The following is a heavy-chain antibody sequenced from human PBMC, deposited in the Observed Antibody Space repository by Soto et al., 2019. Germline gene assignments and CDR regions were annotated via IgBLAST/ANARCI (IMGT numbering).Heavy chain of an antibody. CDR2: IKSKTDGGTT. J-gene: IGHJ4*01. D-gene: IGHD3-22*01. CDR1: GFSFTNAW. CDR3: TTGRYSDNGNSYFSLLV. Sequence: PGGSLRLSTTGSGFSFTNAWMSWVRQAPGKGLEWVGRIKSKTDGGTTDYAAPVKGRFSISRDDSKNTLYLQMNTLETEDTAVYYCTTGRYSDNGNSYFSLLVWGHGTLVTVSS. V-gene: IGHV3-15*01.